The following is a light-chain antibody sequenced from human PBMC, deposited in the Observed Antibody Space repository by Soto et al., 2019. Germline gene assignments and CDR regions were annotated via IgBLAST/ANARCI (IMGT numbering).Light chain of an antibody. Sequence: QSALTQPASVSGSPGQSITISCTGTSSDVGGYNYVSWYQQHPGKAPKLMIYEVSNRPSEVSNRFSGSKSGNTASLTISGLQAEDEGNYDCSSYTSGSTLVVFGGGTKVTVL. CDR2: EVS. J-gene: IGLJ2*01. CDR1: SSDVGGYNY. V-gene: IGLV2-14*01. CDR3: SSYTSGSTLVV.